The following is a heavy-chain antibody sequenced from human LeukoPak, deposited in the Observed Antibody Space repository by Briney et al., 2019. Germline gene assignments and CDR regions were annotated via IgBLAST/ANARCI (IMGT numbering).Heavy chain of an antibody. CDR1: GGTFSSYA. D-gene: IGHD5-18*01. Sequence: ASVKVSCKASGGTFSSYAISWVRQAPGQGLEWMGGIIPIFGTANYAQKFQGRVTITTDESTSTAYMELSSLRSEDTAVYYCARGGGYSYGAAPFDYWGQGTLVTVSS. CDR3: ARGGGYSYGAAPFDY. V-gene: IGHV1-69*05. J-gene: IGHJ4*02. CDR2: IIPIFGTA.